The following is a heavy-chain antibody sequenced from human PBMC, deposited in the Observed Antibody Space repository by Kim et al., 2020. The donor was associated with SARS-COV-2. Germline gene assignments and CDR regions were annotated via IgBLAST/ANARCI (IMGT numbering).Heavy chain of an antibody. CDR2: MNPNSGNT. V-gene: IGHV1-8*01. D-gene: IGHD2-8*01. Sequence: ASVKVSCKASGYTFTSYDINWVRQATGQGLEWMGWMNPNSGNTGYAQKFQGRVTMTRNTSISTAYMELSSLRSEDTAVYYCARRPDYCTNGVCFLYGMDVWGQGTTVTVSS. J-gene: IGHJ6*02. CDR3: ARRPDYCTNGVCFLYGMDV. CDR1: GYTFTSYD.